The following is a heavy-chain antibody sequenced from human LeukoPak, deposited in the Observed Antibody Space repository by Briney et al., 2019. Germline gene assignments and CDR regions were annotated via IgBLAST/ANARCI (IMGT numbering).Heavy chain of an antibody. D-gene: IGHD1-26*01. Sequence: GGSLRLSCAASGFTFSSYWMSWVRQAPGKGLEWVANIKQDGSEKYYVDSVKGRFTISRDNAKNSLYLQMNSLRAEDTAVYYCAREYSGSYYYAFDIWGQGTMVTVSS. CDR2: IKQDGSEK. V-gene: IGHV3-7*01. CDR1: GFTFSSYW. CDR3: AREYSGSYYYAFDI. J-gene: IGHJ3*02.